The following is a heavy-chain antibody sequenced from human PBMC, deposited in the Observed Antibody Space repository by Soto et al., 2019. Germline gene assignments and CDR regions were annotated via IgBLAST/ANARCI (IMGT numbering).Heavy chain of an antibody. V-gene: IGHV1-18*01. CDR1: GYPFTSYG. CDR3: ARGVLSVVPYYYYGLDV. J-gene: IGHJ6*02. CDR2: ISIYNGNT. D-gene: IGHD2-15*01. Sequence: QVQLVQSGVEVKNPGASVRVSCKASGYPFTSYGISWVRQAPGQGLEWMGWISIYNGNTNYAREFQGRVTMTTDTSTSTAYMELRSLRSDDTAVYYCARGVLSVVPYYYYGLDVWGQGTTVIVSS.